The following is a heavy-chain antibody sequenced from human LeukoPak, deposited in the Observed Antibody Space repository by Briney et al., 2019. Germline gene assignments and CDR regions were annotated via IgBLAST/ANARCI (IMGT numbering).Heavy chain of an antibody. Sequence: ASVKVSCKASGYTFTGYYMHWVRQAPGQGLEWMGWINPNSGGTNYAQKFQGRVTMTRDTSISTAYMELSSLRSEDTAVYYCARDSTMVRGVINDYWGQGTLVTVSS. CDR1: GYTFTGYY. CDR2: INPNSGGT. J-gene: IGHJ4*02. CDR3: ARDSTMVRGVINDY. D-gene: IGHD3-10*01. V-gene: IGHV1-2*02.